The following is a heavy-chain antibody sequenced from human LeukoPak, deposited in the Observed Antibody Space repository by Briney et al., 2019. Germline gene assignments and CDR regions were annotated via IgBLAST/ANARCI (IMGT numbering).Heavy chain of an antibody. CDR3: ARGYYDSWSGIGDYYMDV. V-gene: IGHV3-7*04. J-gene: IGHJ6*03. CDR2: IKQDGSEK. D-gene: IGHD3-3*01. CDR1: GFTFSNYW. Sequence: GSLRLSCAASGFTFSNYWMSWVRQAPGKGLEWVANIKQDGSEKYYVDSVKGRFTISRDSAKNSLYLQMNSLRAEDTAVYFCARGYYDSWSGIGDYYMDVWGTGTTVTVSS.